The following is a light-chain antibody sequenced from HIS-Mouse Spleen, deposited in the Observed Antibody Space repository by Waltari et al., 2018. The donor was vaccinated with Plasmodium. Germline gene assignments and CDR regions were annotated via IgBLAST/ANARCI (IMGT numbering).Light chain of an antibody. J-gene: IGKJ3*01. CDR3: QQYDNLPPLFT. Sequence: DIQMTQSPSSLSASVGDRVTITFQASQDISNYLNWYQQKTGKAPKLLIYDASNLETGVPSRFSGSGSGTDFTFTISSLQPEDIATYYCQQYDNLPPLFTFGPGTKVDIK. CDR2: DAS. V-gene: IGKV1-33*01. CDR1: QDISNY.